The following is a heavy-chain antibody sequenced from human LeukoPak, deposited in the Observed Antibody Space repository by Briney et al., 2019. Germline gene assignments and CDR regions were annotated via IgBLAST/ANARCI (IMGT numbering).Heavy chain of an antibody. J-gene: IGHJ4*02. Sequence: SETLSLTCTVSGGSISSSSYYWSWIRQPAGTGLEWIGRISTSGSTNYNPSLKSRVTISVDTSKNQFSLKLSSVTAADTAVYYCARGPTYYYGFDYWGQGTLVTVSS. CDR1: GGSISSSSYY. D-gene: IGHD3-10*01. CDR2: ISTSGST. CDR3: ARGPTYYYGFDY. V-gene: IGHV4-61*02.